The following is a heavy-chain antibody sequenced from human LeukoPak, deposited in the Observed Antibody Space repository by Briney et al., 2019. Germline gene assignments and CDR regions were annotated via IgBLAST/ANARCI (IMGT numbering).Heavy chain of an antibody. J-gene: IGHJ4*02. Sequence: ASVKVSCKASGYTFTGYYMHWVRQAPGQGLEWMGWINPNSGGTNYAQKLQGRVTMTTDTSTSTAYMELRSLRSDDTAVYYCARARGRWLQSELDYWGQGTLVTVSS. D-gene: IGHD5-24*01. CDR3: ARARGRWLQSELDY. V-gene: IGHV1-2*02. CDR2: INPNSGGT. CDR1: GYTFTGYY.